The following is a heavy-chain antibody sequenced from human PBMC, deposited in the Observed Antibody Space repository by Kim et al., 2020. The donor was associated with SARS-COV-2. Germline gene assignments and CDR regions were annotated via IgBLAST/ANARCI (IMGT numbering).Heavy chain of an antibody. Sequence: GGSLRLSCAASGFTFSNAWMSWVRQAPGKGLEWVGRIKSKTDGGTTDYAAPVKGRFTISRDDSKNTLYLQMNSLKTEDTAVYYCTTDPEGGYYYYYYGMDVWGQGTTVTVSS. J-gene: IGHJ6*02. CDR1: GFTFSNAW. CDR2: IKSKTDGGTT. D-gene: IGHD2-15*01. CDR3: TTDPEGGYYYYYYGMDV. V-gene: IGHV3-15*01.